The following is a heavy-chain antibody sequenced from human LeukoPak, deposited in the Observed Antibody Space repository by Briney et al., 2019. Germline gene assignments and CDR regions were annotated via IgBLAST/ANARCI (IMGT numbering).Heavy chain of an antibody. CDR1: GGSISSGSYY. CDR2: IYTSGNT. V-gene: IGHV4-61*02. D-gene: IGHD2-2*02. J-gene: IGHJ3*02. Sequence: SSETLSLTCTVSGGSISSGSYYWSWIRQPAGKGLEWIGRIYTSGNTNYNPSLKSRVTISVDTSKNQFSLKLSSVTAADTAVYYCARPLKTIHAFDIWGQGTMVTVSS. CDR3: ARPLKTIHAFDI.